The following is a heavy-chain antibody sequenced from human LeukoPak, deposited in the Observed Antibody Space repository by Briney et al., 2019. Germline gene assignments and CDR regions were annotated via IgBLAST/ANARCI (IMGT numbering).Heavy chain of an antibody. CDR1: GFTVSSNY. CDR2: IYPGRTT. V-gene: IGHV3-53*01. J-gene: IGHJ4*02. D-gene: IGHD6-25*01. CDR3: ARESSGYYFDY. Sequence: GGSLRLSCVASGFTVSSNYMSWVRQAPGKGPECVSVIYPGRTTYCADSVKGRFTISRDDSKNTLYLQMHSLRAEDTAVYYCARESSGYYFDYWGQGTLVTVSS.